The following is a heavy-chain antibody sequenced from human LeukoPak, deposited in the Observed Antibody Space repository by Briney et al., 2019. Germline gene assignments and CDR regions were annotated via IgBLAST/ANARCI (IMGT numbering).Heavy chain of an antibody. V-gene: IGHV3-30*04. CDR1: GFTFSSYA. J-gene: IGHJ4*02. D-gene: IGHD5-12*01. CDR2: ISYDGSNK. Sequence: GGSLRLSCAASGFTFSSYAMHWVRQAPGKGLEWVAVISYDGSNKYYADSVKGRFTIYRDNSKNTLYLQMNSLKAEDTAVYYCARPRTDSGYDSAYFDYWGQGPLVTVSS. CDR3: ARPRTDSGYDSAYFDY.